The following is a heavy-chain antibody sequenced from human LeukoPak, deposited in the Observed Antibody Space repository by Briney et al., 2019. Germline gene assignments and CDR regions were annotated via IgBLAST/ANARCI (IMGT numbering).Heavy chain of an antibody. V-gene: IGHV3-49*04. CDR2: IKSKASGGTT. CDR3: TREGY. J-gene: IGHJ4*02. Sequence: QPGRSLRLSCTGSGFTFGDYAVSWVRQAPGKGLEWVSSIKSKASGGTTEYAASVKGRSTISRDDSRSIAYLQMESLKTEDTAVYYCTREGYWGQGTLVTVSS. CDR1: GFTFGDYA.